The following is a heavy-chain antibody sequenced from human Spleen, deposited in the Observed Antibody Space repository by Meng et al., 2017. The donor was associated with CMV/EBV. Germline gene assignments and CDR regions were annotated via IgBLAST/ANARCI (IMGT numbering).Heavy chain of an antibody. CDR1: GFTFSGSA. CDR3: TRHGVGSSSSLGY. J-gene: IGHJ4*02. D-gene: IGHD6-6*01. CDR2: IRSKANSYAT. V-gene: IGHV3-73*01. Sequence: GGSLRLSCAASGFTFSGSAMHWVRQASGKVLEWVGRIRSKANSYATAYAASVKGRFTISRDDSKNTAYLQMNSLKTEDTAVYYCTRHGVGSSSSLGYWGQGTLVTVSS.